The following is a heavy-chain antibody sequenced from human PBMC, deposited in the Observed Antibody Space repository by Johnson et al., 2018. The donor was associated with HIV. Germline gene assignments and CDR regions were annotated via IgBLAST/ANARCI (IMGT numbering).Heavy chain of an antibody. CDR2: ISHDGRNQ. D-gene: IGHD3-22*01. CDR3: ASPQLGVEPGYYDSSACFRNDALDF. Sequence: QVQLVESGGGVVQPGKSLRLSCAASGFTFSSYPMHWVRQAPGKGLEWVAVISHDGRNQKYADSVKGRFTISRDNSKKPLFLQMNSLSTEDTALYYFASPQLGVEPGYYDSSACFRNDALDFWSQGTMVTVSS. V-gene: IGHV3-30*14. CDR1: GFTFSSYP. J-gene: IGHJ3*01.